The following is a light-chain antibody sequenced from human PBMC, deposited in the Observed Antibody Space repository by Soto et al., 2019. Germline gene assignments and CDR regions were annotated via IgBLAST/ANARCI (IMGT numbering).Light chain of an antibody. CDR1: SSDVGSYNY. V-gene: IGLV2-14*01. CDR3: SSYTSSSTPYVV. CDR2: DVS. J-gene: IGLJ2*01. Sequence: QSALTQPASVSGSPGQSITISCTGTSSDVGSYNYVSWYQQHPGKAPKLMIYDVSNRPSGVSNRVSGSKSGNTASLTISGLQAEDEADYYCSSYTSSSTPYVVFGGGTKLTVL.